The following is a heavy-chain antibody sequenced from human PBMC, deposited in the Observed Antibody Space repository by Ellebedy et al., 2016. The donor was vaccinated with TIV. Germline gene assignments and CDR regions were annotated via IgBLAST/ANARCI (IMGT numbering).Heavy chain of an antibody. Sequence: PGGSLRLSCAASGFTFSAYTMNWVRQAPGKGLEWVSYISGDSGTIYYVDSLKGRFTISRDNAKNSLYLQMNSLRAEDTAVYYCARDFYDSSGYFYGASWGQGTLVTVSS. CDR2: ISGDSGTI. CDR3: ARDFYDSSGYFYGAS. D-gene: IGHD3-22*01. J-gene: IGHJ5*02. V-gene: IGHV3-48*01. CDR1: GFTFSAYT.